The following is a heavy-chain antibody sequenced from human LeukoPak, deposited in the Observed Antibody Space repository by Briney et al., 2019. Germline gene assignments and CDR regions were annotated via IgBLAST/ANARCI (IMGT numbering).Heavy chain of an antibody. V-gene: IGHV1-69*06. CDR1: GGTFSSYD. Sequence: ASVKVSCKASGGTFSSYDISWVRQAPGQGLEWMGGIMPMFGKANYAQKFQGRVTTTADKATSTAYMELSSLRSEDTAVYYCARDNWGNGFDPWGQGTLVTVSS. D-gene: IGHD7-27*01. J-gene: IGHJ5*02. CDR2: IMPMFGKA. CDR3: ARDNWGNGFDP.